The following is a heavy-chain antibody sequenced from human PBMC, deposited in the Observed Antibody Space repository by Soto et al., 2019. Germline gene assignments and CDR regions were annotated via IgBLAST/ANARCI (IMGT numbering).Heavy chain of an antibody. J-gene: IGHJ5*02. CDR1: GNTFTNFG. Sequence: GASVKVSCKASGNTFTNFGVTWVRQAPGQGLEWMGWISAYTDDPNYAQKFQGRATMTIDTSTSTAYLDLRSLTSDDTAVYYCARVIPGAEAWFDPWGQGTLVTVSS. D-gene: IGHD2-2*01. CDR2: ISAYTDDP. CDR3: ARVIPGAEAWFDP. V-gene: IGHV1-18*01.